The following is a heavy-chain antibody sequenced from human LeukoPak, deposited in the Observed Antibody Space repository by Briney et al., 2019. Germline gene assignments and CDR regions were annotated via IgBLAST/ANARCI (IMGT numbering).Heavy chain of an antibody. J-gene: IGHJ6*02. V-gene: IGHV3-9*01. D-gene: IGHD3-10*01. CDR3: AKDRGSGSYYSNYYGMDV. CDR2: ISRNSGSI. CDR1: GFTFDDYA. Sequence: PGRSLRLSCAASGFTFDDYAMHWVRQAPGKGLEWFSGISRNSGSIGYAESVKGRFTISRDNAKNSLYLQMNSLRAEDTALYYCAKDRGSGSYYSNYYGMDVWGQGTTVTVSS.